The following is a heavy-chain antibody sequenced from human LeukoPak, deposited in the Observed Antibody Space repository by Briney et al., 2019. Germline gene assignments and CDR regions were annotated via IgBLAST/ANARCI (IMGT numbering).Heavy chain of an antibody. Sequence: SETLSLTCAVYGGSFSGYYWSWIRQPPGKGLEWIGEINHSGSTNYNPSLKSRVTMSVDTSKNQFSLKLSSVTAADTAVYYCARRPGVGANVFPFDIWGQGTMVTVSS. V-gene: IGHV4-34*01. J-gene: IGHJ3*02. CDR3: ARRPGVGANVFPFDI. D-gene: IGHD1-26*01. CDR2: INHSGST. CDR1: GGSFSGYY.